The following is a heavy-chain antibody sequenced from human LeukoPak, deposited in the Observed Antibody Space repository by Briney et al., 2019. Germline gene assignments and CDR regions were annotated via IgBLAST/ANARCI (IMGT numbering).Heavy chain of an antibody. CDR3: AKATGTLGN. CDR1: KFTFSSSE. J-gene: IGHJ4*02. D-gene: IGHD1-1*01. CDR2: ISNSDGNT. Sequence: PGGSLRLSCAASKFTFSSSEMNWVRQAPGKGLQWVSTISNSDGNTYYADSVKGRFTISRDNSKNTLYLQMNSLTAEDTAIYYCAKATGTLGNWGQGILVTVSS. V-gene: IGHV3-23*01.